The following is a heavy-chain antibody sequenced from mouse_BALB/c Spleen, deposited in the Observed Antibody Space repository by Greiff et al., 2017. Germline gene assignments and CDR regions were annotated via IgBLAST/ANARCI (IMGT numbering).Heavy chain of an antibody. D-gene: IGHD2-3*01. J-gene: IGHJ3*01. CDR3: ARGGKNGYYDWFAY. CDR1: GYTFTSYY. CDR2: IYPGNVNT. Sequence: QVQLKQSGPELVKPGASVRISCKASGYTFTSYYIHWVKQRPGQGLEWIGWIYPGNVNTKYNEKFKGKATLTADKSSSTAYMQLSSLTSEDSAVYFCARGGKNGYYDWFAYWGQGTLVTVSA. V-gene: IGHV1S56*01.